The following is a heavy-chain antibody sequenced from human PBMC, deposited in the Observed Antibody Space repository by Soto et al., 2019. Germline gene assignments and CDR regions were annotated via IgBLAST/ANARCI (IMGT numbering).Heavy chain of an antibody. CDR1: GFPFSSYW. CDR3: ARKRLLRPMFDP. CDR2: IKQDGSEK. J-gene: IGHJ5*02. D-gene: IGHD3-3*01. Sequence: PGGSLRLSCAASGFPFSSYWMSWVRQAPGKGLEWVTNIKQDGSEKYYVDSVKGRFTISRDNAKNSLYLQMNSLRAEDTAVYYCARKRLLRPMFDPGGQGTLVTVSS. V-gene: IGHV3-7*03.